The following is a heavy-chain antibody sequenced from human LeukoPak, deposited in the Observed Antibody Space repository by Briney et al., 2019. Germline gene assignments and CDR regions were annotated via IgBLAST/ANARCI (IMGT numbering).Heavy chain of an antibody. Sequence: GGSLRLSCAASGFTFSSYGMHWVRQAPGKGLEWVAFIRYDGSNKYYADSVKGRFTISRDNSKNTLYLQMNSLRAEDTAVYYCARGKYYYYDSSGYYFDYWGQGTLVTVSS. CDR3: ARGKYYYYDSSGYYFDY. J-gene: IGHJ4*02. CDR1: GFTFSSYG. CDR2: IRYDGSNK. D-gene: IGHD3-22*01. V-gene: IGHV3-30*02.